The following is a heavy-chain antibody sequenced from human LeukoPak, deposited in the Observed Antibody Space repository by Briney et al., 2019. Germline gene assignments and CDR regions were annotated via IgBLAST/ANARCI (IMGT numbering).Heavy chain of an antibody. Sequence: SETLSLTCTVSGGSISSYYWSWIRQPPGKGLEWIGYIYYSGSTNYNPSLKSRVTISVDTSKNQFSLKLSSVTAADTAVYYCARAPGYCSGGSCYSYAFDIWGQGTMVTVSS. D-gene: IGHD2-15*01. V-gene: IGHV4-59*01. J-gene: IGHJ3*02. CDR1: GGSISSYY. CDR2: IYYSGST. CDR3: ARAPGYCSGGSCYSYAFDI.